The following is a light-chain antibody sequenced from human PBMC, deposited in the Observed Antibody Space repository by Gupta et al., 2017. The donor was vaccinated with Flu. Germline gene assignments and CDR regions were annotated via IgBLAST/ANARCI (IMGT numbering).Light chain of an antibody. CDR1: QSVLYSSNNKNY. V-gene: IGKV4-1*01. CDR3: QQFYITPRT. Sequence: SRGERATINCKSSQSVLYSSNNKNYLAWFQQKPGQPPKLLIYWASTRESGVPDRFSGSGSGTDFTLTISNLQAEDVAVYYCQQFYITPRTFGQGTKLEIK. J-gene: IGKJ2*01. CDR2: WAS.